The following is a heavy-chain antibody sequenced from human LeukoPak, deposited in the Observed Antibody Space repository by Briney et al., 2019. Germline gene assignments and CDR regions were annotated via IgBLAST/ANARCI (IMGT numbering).Heavy chain of an antibody. J-gene: IGHJ4*02. CDR3: ARDGLAGMFDY. D-gene: IGHD6-19*01. V-gene: IGHV3-66*01. CDR1: GFTVSSNY. Sequence: GGSLRLSCAASGFTVSSNYMSGVRQAPGKGLEWVSVIYSGGSTYYADSVKGRFTITRDNSKNTLYLQMNSLRAEDTAVYYCARDGLAGMFDYWGQGTLVTVSS. CDR2: IYSGGST.